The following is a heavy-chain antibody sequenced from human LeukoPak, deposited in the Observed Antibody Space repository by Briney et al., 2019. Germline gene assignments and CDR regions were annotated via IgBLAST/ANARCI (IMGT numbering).Heavy chain of an antibody. CDR2: ISSSSGYT. D-gene: IGHD1-26*01. CDR1: GFTFSTYT. V-gene: IGHV3-21*01. Sequence: PGGSLRLSCAASGFTFSTYTMNWVRQAPGKGLEWVSSISSSSGYTYYADSVKGRFTISRDNAKNSLYLQMNSLRAEDTAVYYCTRGESVGALGVLLGPIDYWGQGTLVTVSS. J-gene: IGHJ4*02. CDR3: TRGESVGALGVLLGPIDY.